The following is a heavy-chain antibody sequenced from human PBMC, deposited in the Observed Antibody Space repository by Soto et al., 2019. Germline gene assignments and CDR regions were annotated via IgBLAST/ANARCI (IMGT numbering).Heavy chain of an antibody. Sequence: ASVKVSCKASGYTFTSYYMNWVRQAPGQGLEWMGWMNPNSGNTGYAQTLQGRVTMTWDTSISTAYMELSSLRFEDTAMYYCARGHISSTKNWLDPWGQGTLVTVSS. J-gene: IGHJ5*02. V-gene: IGHV1-8*02. CDR3: ARGHISSTKNWLDP. CDR1: GYTFTSYY. CDR2: MNPNSGNT. D-gene: IGHD6-6*01.